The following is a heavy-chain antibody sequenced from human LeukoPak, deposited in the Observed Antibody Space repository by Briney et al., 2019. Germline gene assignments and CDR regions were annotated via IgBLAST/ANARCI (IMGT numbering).Heavy chain of an antibody. J-gene: IGHJ5*02. D-gene: IGHD2-21*01. CDR1: GFTFSNAW. CDR2: ISGSGGST. Sequence: GGSLRLSCAASGFTFSNAWMSWVRQAPGKGLEWVSAISGSGGSTYYADSVKGRFTISRDNSKNTLYLQMNSLRAEDTAVYYCAKDDSLCFDPWGQGTLVTVSS. V-gene: IGHV3-23*01. CDR3: AKDDSLCFDP.